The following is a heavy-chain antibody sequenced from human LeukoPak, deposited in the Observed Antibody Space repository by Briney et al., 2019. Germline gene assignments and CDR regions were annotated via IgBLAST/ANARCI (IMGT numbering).Heavy chain of an antibody. CDR3: ARAASALPCFDY. D-gene: IGHD6-19*01. J-gene: IGHJ4*02. CDR2: ISSSGSSI. V-gene: IGHV3-48*03. Sequence: PGGSLRLSCAASGFTFSSYEMNWVRQAPGKGLECVSYISSSGSSIYYADSVKGRFTISRDNANNSLYLQMNSLRAEDTAVYYCARAASALPCFDYWGQGTLVTVSS. CDR1: GFTFSSYE.